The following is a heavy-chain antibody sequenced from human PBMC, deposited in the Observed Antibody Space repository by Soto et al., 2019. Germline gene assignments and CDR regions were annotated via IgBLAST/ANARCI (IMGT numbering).Heavy chain of an antibody. CDR1: GGSFSGYY. Sequence: SETLSLTCAVYGGSFSGYYWSWIRQPPGKGLEWIGEINHSGSTNYNPSLKSRVTISVDTSKNQFSLKLSSVTAADTAVYYCARGPRGVWRFGAFDIWGQGTMVTVSS. D-gene: IGHD2-8*02. V-gene: IGHV4-34*01. CDR2: INHSGST. J-gene: IGHJ3*02. CDR3: ARGPRGVWRFGAFDI.